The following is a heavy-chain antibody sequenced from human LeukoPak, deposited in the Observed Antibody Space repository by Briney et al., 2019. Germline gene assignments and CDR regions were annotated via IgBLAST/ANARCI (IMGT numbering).Heavy chain of an antibody. J-gene: IGHJ3*02. Sequence: GGSLRLSCAASGFTFSSYAMHCVRQTPGKGLEWVAVISYDGSNKYYADCVEGRFTISRDNSKNTLYLQMNSLRAEDTAVYYCAREEGTVTDHDAFDIWGQGTMLTVSS. CDR2: ISYDGSNK. V-gene: IGHV3-30-3*01. CDR3: AREEGTVTDHDAFDI. D-gene: IGHD2-21*02. CDR1: GFTFSSYA.